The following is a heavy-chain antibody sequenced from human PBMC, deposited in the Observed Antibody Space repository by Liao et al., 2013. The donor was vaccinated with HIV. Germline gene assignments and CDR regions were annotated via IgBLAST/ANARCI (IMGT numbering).Heavy chain of an antibody. D-gene: IGHD3-3*01. V-gene: IGHV4-61*02. CDR3: ARTDQYYDFWNGYENWFDP. CDR2: IYTSGSA. J-gene: IGHJ5*02. CDR1: GGSISSGIYY. Sequence: QVQLQESGPGLVKPSQTLSLTCTVSGGSISSGIYYWSWIRQPAGKGLEWIGRIYTSGSANYNPSLKSRVTMSVDTSKNQFSLKLSSVTAADTAVYYCARTDQYYDFWNGYENWFDPWGQGTLVTVSS.